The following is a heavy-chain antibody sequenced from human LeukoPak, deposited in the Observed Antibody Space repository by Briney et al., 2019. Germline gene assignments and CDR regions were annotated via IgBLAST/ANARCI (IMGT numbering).Heavy chain of an antibody. J-gene: IGHJ3*02. V-gene: IGHV4-59*12. Sequence: PSETLSLTCTVSGGSISSYYWSWIRQPPGKGLEWIGYIYYSGSTNYNPSLKSRVTISVDTSKNQFSLKLSSVTATDTAVYYCARDLGAFDIWGQGTMVTVSS. CDR3: ARDLGAFDI. CDR1: GGSISSYY. CDR2: IYYSGST.